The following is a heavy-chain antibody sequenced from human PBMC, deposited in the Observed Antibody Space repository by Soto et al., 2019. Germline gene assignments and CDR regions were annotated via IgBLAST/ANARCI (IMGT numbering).Heavy chain of an antibody. Sequence: ASVKVSCKASGNTFINSYIHWVRQAPGQGLEWMAIINPMGGSTNYAQEFQGRVTLTSDTSTSTVYMELSSLRFEDTALFYCARDLAAGDYWGQGTQVTVSS. D-gene: IGHD6-13*01. CDR3: ARDLAAGDY. V-gene: IGHV1-46*01. CDR2: INPMGGST. CDR1: GNTFINSY. J-gene: IGHJ4*02.